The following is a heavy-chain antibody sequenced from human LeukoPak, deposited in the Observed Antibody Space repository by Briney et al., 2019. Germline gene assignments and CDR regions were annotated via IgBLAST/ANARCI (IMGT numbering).Heavy chain of an antibody. J-gene: IGHJ6*03. CDR2: LSTYNGNT. V-gene: IGHV1-18*01. D-gene: IGHD3-3*01. CDR3: ARCMTIFGVVIYYYMDV. Sequence: AASAKVSCKASGYSFTSDGISWGRQAPGQGPERMGWLSTYNGNTNYAQKLQGRVTITADESTSTAYMELSSLGSEDTAVYYCARCMTIFGVVIYYYMDVWGKGTTVTVSS. CDR1: GYSFTSDG.